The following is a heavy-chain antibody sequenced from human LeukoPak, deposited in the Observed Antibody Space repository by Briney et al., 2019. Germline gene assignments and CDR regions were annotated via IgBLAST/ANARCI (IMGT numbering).Heavy chain of an antibody. CDR1: GFTFTGYG. CDR2: IKEDGTER. V-gene: IGHV3-7*01. CDR3: ARDGPPGNGLDV. D-gene: IGHD1-1*01. Sequence: PGGSLRLSLPPSGFTFTGYGRTGFGRAPGRGREGVANIKEDGTERYYVDSVKGRFTISRDNAKNSLYVQMNSLRVEDTGVYYCARDGPPGNGLDVWGQGTTVTVSS. J-gene: IGHJ6*02.